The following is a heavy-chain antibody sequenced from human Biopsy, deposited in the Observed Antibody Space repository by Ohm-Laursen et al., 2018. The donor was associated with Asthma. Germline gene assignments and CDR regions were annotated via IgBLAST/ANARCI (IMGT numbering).Heavy chain of an antibody. V-gene: IGHV3-53*01. Sequence: SLRLSCAASGFAVSRDNMFWVRQAPGKGLEWVSVIYSGGTSNTADSVRGRFTISRDYSKNTLYLQMHSLRAEDTAVYYCARGDSSNWSHYYFDYWGQGTLVTVSS. CDR2: IYSGGTS. D-gene: IGHD3-22*01. J-gene: IGHJ4*02. CDR1: GFAVSRDN. CDR3: ARGDSSNWSHYYFDY.